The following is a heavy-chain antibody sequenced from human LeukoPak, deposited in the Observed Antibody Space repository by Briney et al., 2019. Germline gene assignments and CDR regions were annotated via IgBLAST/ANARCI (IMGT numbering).Heavy chain of an antibody. Sequence: GGSLRLSCAASGFTFSSYSMNWVRQAPGKGLEWVSSISSSSSYIYYADSVKGRFTISRDNAKNSLYLQMNSLRAEETAVDYCAGERRVYYDFWIVYYPGIAYYYGMDVWGQGTTVTVSS. CDR2: ISSSSSYI. CDR1: GFTFSSYS. D-gene: IGHD3-3*01. J-gene: IGHJ6*02. V-gene: IGHV3-21*01. CDR3: AGERRVYYDFWIVYYPGIAYYYGMDV.